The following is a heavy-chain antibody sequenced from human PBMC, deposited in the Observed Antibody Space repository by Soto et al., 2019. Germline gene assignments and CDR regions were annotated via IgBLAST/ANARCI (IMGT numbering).Heavy chain of an antibody. J-gene: IGHJ4*02. Sequence: QVQLVESGGGVVQPGRSLRLSCAASGFTFSSYGMHWVRQAPGKGLEWVAVISYDGINKYYADSVKGRFTISRDNSKKPLYLQMNSLRAEDTAVYYCVKSVYNWNDGFFDYWGQGSLVTV. CDR2: ISYDGINK. D-gene: IGHD1-1*01. CDR3: VKSVYNWNDGFFDY. V-gene: IGHV3-30*18. CDR1: GFTFSSYG.